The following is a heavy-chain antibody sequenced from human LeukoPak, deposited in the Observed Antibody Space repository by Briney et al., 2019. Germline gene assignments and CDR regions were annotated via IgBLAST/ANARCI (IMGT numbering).Heavy chain of an antibody. Sequence: PSETLSLTCTVSGGSISSGSYYWSWIRQPAGKGLEWIGRIYTSGSTNYNPSLKSRVTISVDTSKNQFSLKLSSVTAADTAVYYCARGYSGYAFDIWGQGTMVTVSS. D-gene: IGHD5-12*01. J-gene: IGHJ3*02. CDR2: IYTSGST. V-gene: IGHV4-61*02. CDR1: GGSISSGSYY. CDR3: ARGYSGYAFDI.